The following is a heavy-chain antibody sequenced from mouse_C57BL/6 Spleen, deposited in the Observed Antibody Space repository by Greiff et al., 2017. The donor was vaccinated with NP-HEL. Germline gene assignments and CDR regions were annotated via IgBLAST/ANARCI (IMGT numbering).Heavy chain of an antibody. CDR2: INPGSGGT. CDR1: GYAFTNYL. CDR3: ARGGYYYGSSHYFDY. V-gene: IGHV1-54*01. Sequence: QVQLQQSGAELVRPGTSVKVSCKASGYAFTNYLIEWVKQRPGQGLEWIGVINPGSGGTNYNEKFKGKATLTADKSSSTAYMQLSSLTSEDSAVYFCARGGYYYGSSHYFDYWGQGTTLTVSS. J-gene: IGHJ2*01. D-gene: IGHD1-1*01.